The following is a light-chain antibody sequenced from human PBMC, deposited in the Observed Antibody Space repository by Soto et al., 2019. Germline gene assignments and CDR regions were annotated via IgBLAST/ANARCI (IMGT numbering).Light chain of an antibody. J-gene: IGKJ2*01. CDR1: QSVRSNY. Sequence: EIVLTQSPGTLSLSPGERATLSCRASQSVRSNYLAWYQQKPGQAPRLLIYDASSRATGIPDRFSASGSGTDFTLTISSLEPEDFAVYYCQQYVASPYTFGQGTKVDIK. CDR3: QQYVASPYT. V-gene: IGKV3-20*01. CDR2: DAS.